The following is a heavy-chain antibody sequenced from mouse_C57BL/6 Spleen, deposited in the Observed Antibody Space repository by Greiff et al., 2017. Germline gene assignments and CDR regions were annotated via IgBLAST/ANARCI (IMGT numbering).Heavy chain of an antibody. Sequence: VQLQESGAELVRPGASVTLSCKASGYTFTDYEMHWVKQTPVHGLEWIGAIDPETGGTAYNQKFKGKAILTADKSSSTAYMELRSLTSEDSAVYYCTREELSDYWGQGTTLTVSS. J-gene: IGHJ2*01. D-gene: IGHD1-3*01. CDR3: TREELSDY. CDR2: IDPETGGT. CDR1: GYTFTDYE. V-gene: IGHV1-15*01.